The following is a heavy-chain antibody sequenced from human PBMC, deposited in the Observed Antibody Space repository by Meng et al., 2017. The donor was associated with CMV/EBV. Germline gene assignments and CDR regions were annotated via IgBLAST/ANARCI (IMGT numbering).Heavy chain of an antibody. J-gene: IGHJ4*02. CDR2: VNSNNDAT. CDR1: GFTFSDYY. D-gene: IGHD6-19*01. V-gene: IGHV1-2*02. Sequence: VQLGKSGAEMKKPEASVKVSCTTSGFTFSDYYIHWVRQAPGQGLEWMGWVNSNNDATNYARKFQGRVSMTRDTSISTAHMELSRLMSDDTAVYYCVRSSGWSLFDYWGQGTLVTVSS. CDR3: VRSSGWSLFDY.